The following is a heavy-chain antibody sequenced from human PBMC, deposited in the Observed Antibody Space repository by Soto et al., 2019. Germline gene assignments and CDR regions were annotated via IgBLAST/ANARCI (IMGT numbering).Heavy chain of an antibody. CDR3: ARLTGYCSGGSCFFAGMDV. Sequence: PSETLSLTCPVSGCSISSYYWSWIRQPPGKGLEWIGYIYYSGSTNYNPSLKSRVTISVDTSKNQFSLKLSSVTAADTAVYYCARLTGYCSGGSCFFAGMDVWGQGTTVTVSS. V-gene: IGHV4-59*01. D-gene: IGHD2-15*01. CDR2: IYYSGST. J-gene: IGHJ6*02. CDR1: GCSISSYY.